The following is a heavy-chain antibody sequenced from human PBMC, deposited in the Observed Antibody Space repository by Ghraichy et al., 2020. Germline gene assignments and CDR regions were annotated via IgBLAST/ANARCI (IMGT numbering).Heavy chain of an antibody. D-gene: IGHD4-17*01. J-gene: IGHJ2*01. CDR3: ARGSTVSGWYFDL. V-gene: IGHV3-20*01. CDR1: GFSFDDHD. CDR2: INWNGGST. Sequence: GESQNISCAASGFSFDDHDMSWVRQAPGKGLEWVSGINWNGGSTGYADSVKGRFKISRDNAKNSLYLQMNSLRAEDTALYHCARGSTVSGWYFDLWGRGTLVTVSS.